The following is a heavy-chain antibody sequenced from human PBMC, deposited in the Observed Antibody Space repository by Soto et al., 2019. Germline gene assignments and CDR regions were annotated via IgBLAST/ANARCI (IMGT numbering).Heavy chain of an antibody. CDR2: IYYTGST. D-gene: IGHD2-2*01. CDR3: ARYQKGPFDY. J-gene: IGHJ4*02. CDR1: GDAVSSVGFH. V-gene: IGHV4-30-4*01. Sequence: SGTLSLTGTVSGDAVSSVGFHWAWLRRPPGKGLEWIGYIYYTGSTYYRPSLKSRLNISVDTSKNQFSLKLTSVTAADTAVYFCARYQKGPFDYWGQGNLVTVSS.